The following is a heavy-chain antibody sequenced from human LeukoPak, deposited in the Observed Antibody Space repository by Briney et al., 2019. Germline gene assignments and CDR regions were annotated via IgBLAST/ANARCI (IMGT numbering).Heavy chain of an antibody. D-gene: IGHD4-17*01. CDR3: ARVTVTTRVGDY. V-gene: IGHV1-2*02. CDR1: GYTFTGYY. CDR2: INPNSGGT. J-gene: IGHJ4*02. Sequence: GASVKVSCKASGYTFTGYYMHWVRQAPGQGLGWMGWINPNSGGTNYAQKFQGRVTMTRDTSISTAYMELSRLRSDDTAVYYCARVTVTTRVGDYWGQGTLVTVSS.